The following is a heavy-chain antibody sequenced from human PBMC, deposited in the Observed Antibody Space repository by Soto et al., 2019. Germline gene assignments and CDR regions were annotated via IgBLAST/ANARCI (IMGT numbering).Heavy chain of an antibody. D-gene: IGHD2-2*01. CDR3: AKRGDIVEVSRTFVGYGMDV. J-gene: IGHJ6*02. V-gene: IGHV3-23*04. CDR1: GFTFRNYA. CDR2: ISGNGGDI. Sequence: EVQLVESGGGLVQPGRSLRLSCAASGFTFRNYAMSWVRQAPGKGLEWVSRISGNGGDINYADSVKGRFTISRDNSKNTLYLQMNSLRAEDTAVYYCAKRGDIVEVSRTFVGYGMDVWGQGTTVTVSS.